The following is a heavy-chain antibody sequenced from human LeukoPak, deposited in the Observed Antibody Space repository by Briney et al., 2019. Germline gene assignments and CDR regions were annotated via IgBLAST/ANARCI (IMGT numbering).Heavy chain of an antibody. D-gene: IGHD3-3*01. V-gene: IGHV4-4*07. J-gene: IGHJ4*02. CDR3: ARAYYDSWSGYYVYFDY. CDR1: GGSISSYY. CDR2: FYTSGST. Sequence: SETLSLTCTVSGGSISSYYWSWIRQPAGKGLEWIGRFYTSGSTNYNPSLKSRVTMSVDTSKNQFSLKLSSVTAADTAVYYCARAYYDSWSGYYVYFDYWGQGTLVTVSS.